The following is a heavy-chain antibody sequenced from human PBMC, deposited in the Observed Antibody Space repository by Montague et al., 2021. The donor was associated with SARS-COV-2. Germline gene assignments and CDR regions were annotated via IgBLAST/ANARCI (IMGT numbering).Heavy chain of an antibody. CDR1: GYTFTSYG. J-gene: IGHJ4*02. V-gene: IGHV1-18*04. Sequence: SVKVSCKASGYTFTSYGISWVRQAPGQGLEWMGWISAYNGNTNDAQKLQGRVTMTTDTSTSTAYMELRSLRSDDTAVYYCASVESYYGSGSSFDFWGQGTLVTVSS. CDR2: ISAYNGNT. CDR3: ASVESYYGSGSSFDF. D-gene: IGHD3-10*01.